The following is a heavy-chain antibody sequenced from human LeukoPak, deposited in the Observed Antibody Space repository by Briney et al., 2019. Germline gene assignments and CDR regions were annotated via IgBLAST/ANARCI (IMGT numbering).Heavy chain of an antibody. CDR1: GFTFSSYA. D-gene: IGHD3-9*01. J-gene: IGHJ6*02. CDR3: AKDFSYHDILTGQGLDV. V-gene: IGHV3-23*01. Sequence: PGGSLRLSCAASGFTFSSYAMSWVRQAPGKGLEWVSAISGSGGSTYYADSVKGRFTISRDNSKNTLYLQMNSLRAEDTAVYYCAKDFSYHDILTGQGLDVWGQGTTVTVSS. CDR2: ISGSGGST.